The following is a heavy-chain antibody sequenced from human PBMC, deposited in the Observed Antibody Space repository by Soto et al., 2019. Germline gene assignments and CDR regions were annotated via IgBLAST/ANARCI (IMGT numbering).Heavy chain of an antibody. CDR1: GYTFTSYY. V-gene: IGHV1-46*01. J-gene: IGHJ4*02. Sequence: ASVKVSCKASGYTFTSYYMHWVRQAPGQGLEWMGIINPSGGSTSYAQKFQGRVTMTRDTSTGTVYMELSSLRSEDTAVYYCARGRIVVVVAATPFYDYWGQGTLVTVSS. CDR2: INPSGGST. CDR3: ARGRIVVVVAATPFYDY. D-gene: IGHD2-15*01.